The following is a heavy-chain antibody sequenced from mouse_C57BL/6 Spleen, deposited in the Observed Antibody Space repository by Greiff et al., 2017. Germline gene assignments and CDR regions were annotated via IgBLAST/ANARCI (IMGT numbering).Heavy chain of an antibody. CDR2: IWPGGGT. Sequence: QVQLKESGPGLVAPSQSLSITCTVSGFSLTSYAISWVRQPPGKGLEWLGVIWPGGGTNYNSALKSRLSISKDNSKSHVFLKMNSRQTDDTARDDCAREGTMATTGAMDYWGQGTPVTVSS. J-gene: IGHJ4*01. D-gene: IGHD2-2*01. V-gene: IGHV2-9-1*01. CDR1: GFSLTSYA. CDR3: AREGTMATTGAMDY.